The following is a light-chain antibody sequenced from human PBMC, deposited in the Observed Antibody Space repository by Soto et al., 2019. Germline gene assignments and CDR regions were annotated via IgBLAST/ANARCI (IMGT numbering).Light chain of an antibody. CDR3: KQYNSYRT. J-gene: IGKJ1*01. V-gene: IGKV1-5*01. CDR1: QSISSW. CDR2: DAS. Sequence: IQMTQSPSTLSGSVGGRVTITCRASQSISSWLAWYQQKPGKAPKLLIFDASSLESGVPSRFSGSGSGTEFPLTISSLQPDDFATYYCKQYNSYRTFGQGTKGDIK.